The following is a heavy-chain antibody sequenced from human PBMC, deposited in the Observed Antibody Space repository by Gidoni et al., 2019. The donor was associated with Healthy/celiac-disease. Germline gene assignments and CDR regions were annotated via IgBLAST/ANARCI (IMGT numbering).Heavy chain of an antibody. D-gene: IGHD3-16*01. CDR3: ARGRRFARWFDP. V-gene: IGHV4-34*01. CDR2: INRSGST. Sequence: QVQLQQWGAGLLKPSETLSLTCAVYGGSFSGYYWSWIRQPPGKGLEWIGEINRSGSTNYNPSLKSRVTISVDTSKNQFSLKLSSVTAADTAVYYCARGRRFARWFDPWGQGTLVTVSS. CDR1: GGSFSGYY. J-gene: IGHJ5*02.